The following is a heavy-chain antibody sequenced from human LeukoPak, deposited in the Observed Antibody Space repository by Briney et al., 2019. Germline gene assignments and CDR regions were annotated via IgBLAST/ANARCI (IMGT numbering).Heavy chain of an antibody. CDR1: GFTFSNYT. V-gene: IGHV3-23*01. J-gene: IGHJ3*02. CDR2: ISGRTGST. CDR3: ARNILFAFDI. Sequence: PGGSLRLSCAASGFTFSNYTMSWVRQAPGKGLEWVSVISGRTGSTYYADSVKGRFTISRDNSKNTLYLQINSLRAEDTAMYYCARNILFAFDIWGQGTMATVSS.